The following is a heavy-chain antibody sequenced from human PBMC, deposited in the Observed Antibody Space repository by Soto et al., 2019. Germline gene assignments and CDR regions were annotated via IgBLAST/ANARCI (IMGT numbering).Heavy chain of an antibody. CDR1: GFTFSSYG. CDR3: ARDVCSSTSCQGYYYYGMDV. V-gene: IGHV3-33*01. J-gene: IGHJ6*02. CDR2: IWYDGSNK. D-gene: IGHD2-2*01. Sequence: QVQLVESGGGVVQPGRSLRLSCAASGFTFSSYGMHWVRQAPGKGLEWVAVIWYDGSNKYYADSVKGRFTISRDNSRNTLYLQMNSLRAEETAVYYCARDVCSSTSCQGYYYYGMDVWGQGTTVTVSS.